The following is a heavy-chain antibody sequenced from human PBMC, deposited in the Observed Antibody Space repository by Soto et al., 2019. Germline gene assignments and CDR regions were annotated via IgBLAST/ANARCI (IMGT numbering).Heavy chain of an antibody. J-gene: IGHJ1*01. CDR2: ISGSGGST. CDR1: GFTFSSHA. CDR3: ARARGYRPECFQH. D-gene: IGHD1-1*01. V-gene: IGHV3-23*01. Sequence: PGGSLRLSCAAPGFTFSSHAMSWVRQAPGKGLEWVSAISGSGGSTYYADSVKGRFTISRDNSKNTLYLQMNSLRAEDTAVYYCARARGYRPECFQHWGQGTLVTVSS.